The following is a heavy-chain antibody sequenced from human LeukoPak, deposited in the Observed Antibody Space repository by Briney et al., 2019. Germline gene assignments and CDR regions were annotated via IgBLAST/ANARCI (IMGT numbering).Heavy chain of an antibody. CDR2: ISGSGSST. CDR3: AKPGTSGSYSHFDY. V-gene: IGHV3-23*01. D-gene: IGHD3-10*01. J-gene: IGHJ4*02. CDR1: GFTFSTYA. Sequence: TGGSLRLSCAASGFTFSTYAMSWVRQAPGKGLEWVSAISGSGSSTYYADSVKGRFTISRDNSKNTLYLRMNSLRAKDTAVYYCAKPGTSGSYSHFDYWGQGTLVTVSS.